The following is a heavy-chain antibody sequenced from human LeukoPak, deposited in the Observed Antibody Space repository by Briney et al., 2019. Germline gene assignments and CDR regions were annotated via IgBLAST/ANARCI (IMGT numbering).Heavy chain of an antibody. CDR3: APDYGDYRLDY. CDR2: INPNSGDT. J-gene: IGHJ4*02. Sequence: ASVKVSCKASGYTFTGYYMHWVRQAPGQGLEWMGWINPNSGDTNYAQKFQGRVTMTRDTSISTAYMELSRLRSDDTAVYYCAPDYGDYRLDYWGQGTLVTVSS. D-gene: IGHD4-17*01. V-gene: IGHV1-2*02. CDR1: GYTFTGYY.